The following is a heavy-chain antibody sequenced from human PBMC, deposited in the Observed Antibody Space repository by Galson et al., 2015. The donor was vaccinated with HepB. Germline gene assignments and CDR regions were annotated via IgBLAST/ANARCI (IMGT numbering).Heavy chain of an antibody. Sequence: SVKVSCKASGYSVTRYVISWVRQAPGRGLEWMGWISAYNGKANYPQKLQGRVTMTTNTSTSTAYMELRSLRSDDTARYYCAGSHNWNDLDYWGQGTLVTVSS. J-gene: IGHJ4*02. CDR1: GYSVTRYV. D-gene: IGHD1-20*01. CDR2: ISAYNGKA. CDR3: AGSHNWNDLDY. V-gene: IGHV1-18*01.